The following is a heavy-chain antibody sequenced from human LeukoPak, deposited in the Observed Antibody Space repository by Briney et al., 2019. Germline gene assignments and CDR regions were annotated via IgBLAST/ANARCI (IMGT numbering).Heavy chain of an antibody. Sequence: SETLSLTSTVPGGSISSYYWSWIRQPPGNGPEWIGYIYYSRSTNYTPSLKSRVTISVATSKNQFSLKLSSVTAADTPVYYCARINDSLTGYGMDVWGQGTTVTVSS. CDR3: ARINDSLTGYGMDV. J-gene: IGHJ6*02. D-gene: IGHD3-9*01. CDR1: GGSISSYY. CDR2: IYYSRST. V-gene: IGHV4-59*01.